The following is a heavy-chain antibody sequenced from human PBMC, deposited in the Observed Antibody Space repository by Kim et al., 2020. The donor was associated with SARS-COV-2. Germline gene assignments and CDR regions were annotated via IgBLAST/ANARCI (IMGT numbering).Heavy chain of an antibody. J-gene: IGHJ4*02. CDR2: ISGSGGST. CDR1: GFTFSSYA. D-gene: IGHD6-19*01. V-gene: IGHV3-23*01. Sequence: GGSLRLSCAASGFTFSSYAMSWVRQAPGKGLEWVSAISGSGGSTYYADSVKGRFTISRDNSKNTLYLQMNSLRAEDTAVYYCEKAREIAVAGTGYWGQGTLVTVSS. CDR3: EKAREIAVAGTGY.